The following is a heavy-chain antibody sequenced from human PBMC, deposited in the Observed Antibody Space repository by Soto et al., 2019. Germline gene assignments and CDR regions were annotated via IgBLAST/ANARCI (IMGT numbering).Heavy chain of an antibody. CDR1: RGSISTYY. V-gene: IGHV4-59*12. CDR3: ARGAISNYDFWSGYRPAHNWFDP. D-gene: IGHD3-3*01. J-gene: IGHJ5*02. CDR2: IYYNGNT. Sequence: SETLSLTCTVSRGSISTYYWSWIRQPPGKGLECIGYIYYNGNTNYNPSLKTRVTISVDTSKNQFSLKLSSVTAADTAVYYCARGAISNYDFWSGYRPAHNWFDPWGQGTLVTVSS.